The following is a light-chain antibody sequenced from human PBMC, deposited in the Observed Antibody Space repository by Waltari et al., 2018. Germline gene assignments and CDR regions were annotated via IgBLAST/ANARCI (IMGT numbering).Light chain of an antibody. V-gene: IGKV3-15*01. J-gene: IGKJ2*01. CDR3: QQYNTWPPYT. CDR2: GAS. CDR1: QSISSN. Sequence: EIVMTQSPAPLSVSPGERATLSCRASQSISSNLAWYHQKPGQAPRLLIYGASTRATGIPARFSGSGSGTEFTLTISSLQSEDFAVYYCQQYNTWPPYTFGQGTKLEIK.